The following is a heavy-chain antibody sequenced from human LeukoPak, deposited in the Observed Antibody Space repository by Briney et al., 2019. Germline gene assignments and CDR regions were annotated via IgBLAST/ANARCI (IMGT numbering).Heavy chain of an antibody. V-gene: IGHV3-7*01. CDR3: ARQRFLEWLSDY. Sequence: PGGSLRLSCAASGFTFSSYWMSWVRQAPGKGLEWVANIKQDGSEKYYVDPVKGRFTFSRDNAKNSLYLQMNSLRAEDTAVYYCARQRFLEWLSDYWGQGTLVTVSS. CDR1: GFTFSSYW. J-gene: IGHJ4*02. CDR2: IKQDGSEK. D-gene: IGHD3-3*01.